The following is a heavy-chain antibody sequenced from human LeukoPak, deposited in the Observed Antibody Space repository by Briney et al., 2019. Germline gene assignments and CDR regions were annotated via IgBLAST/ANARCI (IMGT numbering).Heavy chain of an antibody. Sequence: ASVKVSCKASGYTFTSYYMHWVRQAPGQGLEWMGIINPSGGSTSYAQKFQGRVTMTRDTSTSTVYMELSSLRSEDTAVCYCARDSSSSWDADYYMDVWGKGTTVTVSS. CDR3: ARDSSSSWDADYYMDV. V-gene: IGHV1-46*01. CDR2: INPSGGST. J-gene: IGHJ6*03. CDR1: GYTFTSYY. D-gene: IGHD6-13*01.